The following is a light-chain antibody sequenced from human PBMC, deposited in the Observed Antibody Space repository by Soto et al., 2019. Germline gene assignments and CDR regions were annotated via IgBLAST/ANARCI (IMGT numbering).Light chain of an antibody. CDR3: CSYATGSTYI. Sequence: QSALTQPASVSGSPGQSITISCTGTSSDVGTYNLVSWYHQHPGEAPKLIIYEGTKRPSGVSNRFSASRSGNTASLTISGLQAEDEADYYCCSYATGSTYILGTGTKVTVL. CDR1: SSDVGTYNL. CDR2: EGT. V-gene: IGLV2-23*01. J-gene: IGLJ1*01.